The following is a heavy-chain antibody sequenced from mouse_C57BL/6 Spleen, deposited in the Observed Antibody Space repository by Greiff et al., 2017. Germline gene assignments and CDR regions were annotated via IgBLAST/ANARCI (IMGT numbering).Heavy chain of an antibody. CDR3: ARLYYGSNWYFDV. Sequence: EVMLVESGGGLVKPGGSLKLSCAASGFTFSSYTMSWVRQTPEKRLEWVATISGGGGNTYYPDSVKGRFTISRDNAKNTLYLQMSSLRSEDTALYYCARLYYGSNWYFDVWGTGTTVTVSS. J-gene: IGHJ1*03. CDR2: ISGGGGNT. D-gene: IGHD1-1*01. V-gene: IGHV5-9*01. CDR1: GFTFSSYT.